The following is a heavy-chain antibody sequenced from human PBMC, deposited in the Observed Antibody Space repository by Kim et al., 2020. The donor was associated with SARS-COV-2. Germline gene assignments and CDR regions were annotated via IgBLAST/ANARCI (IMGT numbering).Heavy chain of an antibody. CDR2: ISSSSSYI. CDR3: ARDAVPGSYYNFRD. CDR1: GFTFSSYS. J-gene: IGHJ4*02. V-gene: IGHV3-21*01. D-gene: IGHD3-10*01. Sequence: GGSLRLSCAASGFTFSSYSMNWVRQAPGKGLEWVSSISSSSSYIYYAASVKGRFTISRDNAKNSLYLQMNSLRAEDTAVYCCARDAVPGSYYNFRDWGQGTLVTVSS.